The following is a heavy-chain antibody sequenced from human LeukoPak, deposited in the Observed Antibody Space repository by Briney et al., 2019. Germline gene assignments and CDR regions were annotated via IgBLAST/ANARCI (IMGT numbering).Heavy chain of an antibody. CDR3: AKTPLRYFDWLLLDY. D-gene: IGHD3-9*01. Sequence: GGSLRLSCAASGFTFSSYGMHWVRQAPGKGLEWVAFIRYDGSNKYYADFVKGRFTISRDNSKNTLYLQMNSLRAEDTAVYYCAKTPLRYFDWLLLDYWGQGTLVTVSS. CDR1: GFTFSSYG. J-gene: IGHJ4*02. V-gene: IGHV3-30*02. CDR2: IRYDGSNK.